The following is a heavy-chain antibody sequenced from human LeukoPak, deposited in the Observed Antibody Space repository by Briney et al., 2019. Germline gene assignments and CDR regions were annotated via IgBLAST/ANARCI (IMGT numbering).Heavy chain of an antibody. CDR2: IYYSGST. D-gene: IGHD2-2*01. V-gene: IGHV4-59*01. Sequence: SETLSLTCTVSGGSISSYYWSWIRQPPGKGLEWIGYIYYSGSTNYNPSLKSRVTISVDTSKNQFSLKLSSVTAADTAVYYCAREDIVVVPAAPSHAFDIWGQGTMVTVSS. J-gene: IGHJ3*02. CDR3: AREDIVVVPAAPSHAFDI. CDR1: GGSISSYY.